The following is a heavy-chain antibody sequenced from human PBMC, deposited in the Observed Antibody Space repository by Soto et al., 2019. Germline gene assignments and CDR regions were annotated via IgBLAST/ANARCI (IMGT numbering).Heavy chain of an antibody. CDR1: GFTFSSYS. V-gene: IGHV3-21*01. CDR3: ARALYYYDSSGYYGS. Sequence: PGGSLRLSCAASGFTFSSYSMNWVRQAPGKGLEWVSSISSSSSYIYYAESVKGRFTISRDNAKNSLYLQMNSLRAEDTAVYYCARALYYYDSSGYYGSWGQGT. J-gene: IGHJ5*02. D-gene: IGHD3-22*01. CDR2: ISSSSSYI.